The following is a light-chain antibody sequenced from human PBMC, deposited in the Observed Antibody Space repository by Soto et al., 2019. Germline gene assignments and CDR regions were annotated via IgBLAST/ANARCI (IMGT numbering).Light chain of an antibody. CDR2: VAS. V-gene: IGKV1-39*01. J-gene: IGKJ5*01. CDR3: QQSFGSPPIT. Sequence: DIQMTQSPSSLSASLGDTVTISCRASQNIENYLHWYQQKAGQAPEVLLYVASVLKDGVSSRFSGSGYGHDFTLTIPNLQPEDFAMYYCQQSFGSPPITFGQWTRLDIK. CDR1: QNIENY.